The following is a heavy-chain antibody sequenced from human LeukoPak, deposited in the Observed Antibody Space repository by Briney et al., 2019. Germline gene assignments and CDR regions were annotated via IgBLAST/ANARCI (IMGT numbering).Heavy chain of an antibody. CDR1: GYTFTSYD. CDR2: IIPIFGTA. D-gene: IGHD6-6*01. Sequence: ASVKVSCKASGYTFTSYDISWVRQAPGQGLEWMGGIIPIFGTANYAQKFQGRVTITADESTSTAYMELSSLRSEDTAVYYCARDPRIADPYYYYGMDVWGQGTTVTVSS. J-gene: IGHJ6*02. CDR3: ARDPRIADPYYYYGMDV. V-gene: IGHV1-69*13.